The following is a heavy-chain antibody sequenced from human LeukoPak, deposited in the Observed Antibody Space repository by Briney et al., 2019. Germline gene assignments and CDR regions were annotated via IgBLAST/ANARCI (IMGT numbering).Heavy chain of an antibody. CDR3: ARGQYCSTTTCYSARRYFDF. J-gene: IGHJ4*02. Sequence: PSETLSLTCAVSGGAFSNYFWTWIRQPPGKGLEWIAEINESGSTNSNSSLRSRVAISLDTSKNQFSLRLTSVTAADTAVYYCARGQYCSTTTCYSARRYFDFWGQGTLVTVSS. CDR1: GGAFSNYF. D-gene: IGHD2-2*01. V-gene: IGHV4-34*01. CDR2: INESGST.